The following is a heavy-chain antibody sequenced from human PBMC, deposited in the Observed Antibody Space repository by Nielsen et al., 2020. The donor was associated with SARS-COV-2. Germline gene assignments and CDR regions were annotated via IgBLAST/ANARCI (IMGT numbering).Heavy chain of an antibody. Sequence: GGSLALSCAASGFSFSSNSLNWVRQLPGKGLEWVSSISSSSSYIYYADSVKGRFTISRDNAKNSLYLQMNSLRAEDTAVYYCARDTTSTSNFDYWGQGTLVTVSS. J-gene: IGHJ4*02. CDR1: GFSFSSNS. D-gene: IGHD2-2*01. CDR2: ISSSSSYI. V-gene: IGHV3-21*01. CDR3: ARDTTSTSNFDY.